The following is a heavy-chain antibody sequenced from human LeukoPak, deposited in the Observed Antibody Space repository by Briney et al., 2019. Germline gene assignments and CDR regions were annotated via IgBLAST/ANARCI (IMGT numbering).Heavy chain of an antibody. CDR3: TRGQSIAAGAN. J-gene: IGHJ4*02. CDR2: MSDSGTT. V-gene: IGHV4-39*07. CDR1: GDSIGTSPYY. Sequence: SETQSLTCTVSGDSIGTSPYYYCGWIRQSPGKGLECIGSMSDSGTTYYNPSLSSRLSISIATSKTQFSLRLTSVTAADTAVYYCTRGQSIAAGANWGRGTLVTVSS. D-gene: IGHD6-13*01.